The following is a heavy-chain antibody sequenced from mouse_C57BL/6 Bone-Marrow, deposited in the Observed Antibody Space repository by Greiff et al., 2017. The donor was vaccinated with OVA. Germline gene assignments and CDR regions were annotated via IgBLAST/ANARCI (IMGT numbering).Heavy chain of an antibody. CDR3: ARKGGRGYYCDY. CDR2: IYPGDGDT. CDR1: GYAFSSSW. J-gene: IGHJ2*01. V-gene: IGHV1-82*01. Sequence: VQLKESGPELVKPGASVKISCKASGYAFSSSWMNWVKQRPGKGLEWIGRIYPGDGDTNYNGKFKGKATLTADKSSSTAYMQLSSLTSEDSAVYFCARKGGRGYYCDYWGQGTTLTVSS.